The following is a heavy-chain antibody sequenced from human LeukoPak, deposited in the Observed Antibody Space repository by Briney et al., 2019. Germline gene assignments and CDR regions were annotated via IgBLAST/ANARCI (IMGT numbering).Heavy chain of an antibody. V-gene: IGHV1-8*01. CDR2: MNPNSGNT. CDR1: GYTFTSYD. Sequence: ASVKVSCKASGYTFTSYDINWVRQATGQGLEWMGWMNPNSGNTGYAQKFQGRVAMTRNTSISTAYMELSSLRSEDTAVYYCARDGVSSSSADFDYWGQGTLVTVSS. D-gene: IGHD6-6*01. J-gene: IGHJ4*02. CDR3: ARDGVSSSSADFDY.